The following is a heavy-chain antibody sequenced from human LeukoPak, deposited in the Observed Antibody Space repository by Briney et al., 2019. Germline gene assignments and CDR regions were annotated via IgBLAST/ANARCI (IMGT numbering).Heavy chain of an antibody. D-gene: IGHD1-26*01. CDR3: ARVTGSIDY. CDR1: AYTFTSYD. Sequence: ASVKVSCKASAYTFTSYDINWVRQATGQGLEWMGWINLNSGNTGYAQNFQGRLTVTRDTSINTAYMELNTLRSEDTAIYYCARVTGSIDYWGQGTLVTVSS. CDR2: INLNSGNT. V-gene: IGHV1-8*01. J-gene: IGHJ4*02.